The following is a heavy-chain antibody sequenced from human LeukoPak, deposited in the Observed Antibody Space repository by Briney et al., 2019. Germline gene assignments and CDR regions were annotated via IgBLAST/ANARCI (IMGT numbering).Heavy chain of an antibody. J-gene: IGHJ6*02. CDR1: GYTFTGYA. CDR2: INTNTGNP. Sequence: ASVTVSCKASGYTFTGYAMNWVRQAPGQGLEWMGWINTNTGNPTYAQGFTGRFDFSLDTSVSTAYLQISSLKAEDTAVYYCARDPSIYAMDVWGQGTTVTVSS. V-gene: IGHV7-4-1*02. CDR3: ARDPSIYAMDV.